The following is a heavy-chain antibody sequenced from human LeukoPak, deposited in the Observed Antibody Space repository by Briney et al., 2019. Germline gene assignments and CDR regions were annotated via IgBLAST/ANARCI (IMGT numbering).Heavy chain of an antibody. Sequence: SETLSLTCAVYGGSFSGYYWSWIRQPPGKGLEWIGEINHSGSTNYNPSLKSRVTISVDTSKNQFSLKLSSVTAADTAVYYCARRRSGSYSVSYFDYWGQGTLVTASS. J-gene: IGHJ4*02. CDR3: ARRRSGSYSVSYFDY. CDR2: INHSGST. CDR1: GGSFSGYY. V-gene: IGHV4-34*01. D-gene: IGHD1-26*01.